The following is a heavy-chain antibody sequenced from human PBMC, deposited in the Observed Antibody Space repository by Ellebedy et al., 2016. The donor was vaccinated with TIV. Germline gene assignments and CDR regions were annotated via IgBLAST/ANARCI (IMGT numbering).Heavy chain of an antibody. CDR3: AHGIRISGYDSSYFDY. Sequence: SGPTLVKPTQTLTLTCTFSGFSLSTSGVGVGWIRQPPGKALEWLALIYWNDDKRYSPSLKSRLTITKDTSKNQVVLTMTNMDPVDTATYYCAHGIRISGYDSSYFDYWGQGTLVTVSS. CDR2: IYWNDDK. CDR1: GFSLSTSGVG. D-gene: IGHD3-22*01. V-gene: IGHV2-5*01. J-gene: IGHJ4*02.